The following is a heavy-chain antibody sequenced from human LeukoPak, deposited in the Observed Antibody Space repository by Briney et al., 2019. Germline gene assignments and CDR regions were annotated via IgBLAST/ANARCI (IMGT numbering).Heavy chain of an antibody. J-gene: IGHJ4*02. CDR3: ARGLASGYPPIPFDY. D-gene: IGHD3-3*01. V-gene: IGHV4-39*07. Sequence: SETLSLTCTVSGNSISSGDNYWSWIRQPPGKGLEWIGEITYDGSTNYNPSLKSRVTISVDTSKIQFSLNLSSVTAADTAIYYCARGLASGYPPIPFDYWGQGTQVTVSS. CDR2: ITYDGST. CDR1: GNSISSGDNY.